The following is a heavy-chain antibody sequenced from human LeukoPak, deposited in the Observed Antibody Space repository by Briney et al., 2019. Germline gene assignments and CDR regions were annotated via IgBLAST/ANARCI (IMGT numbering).Heavy chain of an antibody. Sequence: PGGSLRLSCAASGFTFSSHEMNWVRQAPGKGLEWVSYISGSGSSIDYTESVEGRFTISRDNARNSLYLQMNSLRAEDTAVYYCARGGSNFDPCDYWGQGTLVTVSS. J-gene: IGHJ4*02. CDR1: GFTFSSHE. D-gene: IGHD4-11*01. CDR2: ISGSGSSI. CDR3: ARGGSNFDPCDY. V-gene: IGHV3-48*03.